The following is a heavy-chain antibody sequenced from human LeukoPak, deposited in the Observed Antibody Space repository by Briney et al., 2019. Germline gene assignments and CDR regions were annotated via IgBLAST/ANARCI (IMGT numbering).Heavy chain of an antibody. CDR2: IYYSGST. Sequence: SETLSLTCTVSGGSLSSAGYYWSWIRQHPGTGLEWIGYIYYSGSTYYNPSLKSRITISVDTSENQFSLKLSSVTAADTAVYYCARADLGPSGGDDWSFDLWGRGTLVTVSS. D-gene: IGHD3-16*01. CDR1: GGSLSSAGYY. V-gene: IGHV4-31*03. CDR3: ARADLGPSGGDDWSFDL. J-gene: IGHJ2*01.